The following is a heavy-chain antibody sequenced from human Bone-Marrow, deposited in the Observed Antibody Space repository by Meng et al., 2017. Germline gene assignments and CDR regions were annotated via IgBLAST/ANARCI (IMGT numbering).Heavy chain of an antibody. CDR2: ISWNSGSI. CDR1: GFTFDDYA. CDR3: AKDMESSSWLIDY. J-gene: IGHJ4*02. V-gene: IGHV3-9*01. D-gene: IGHD6-13*01. Sequence: SLKISCAASGFTFDDYAMHWGRQAPGKGLEWVSGISWNSGSIGYADSVKGRFTISRDNAKNSLYLQMNSLRAEDTALYYCAKDMESSSWLIDYWGQGNRVTGYS.